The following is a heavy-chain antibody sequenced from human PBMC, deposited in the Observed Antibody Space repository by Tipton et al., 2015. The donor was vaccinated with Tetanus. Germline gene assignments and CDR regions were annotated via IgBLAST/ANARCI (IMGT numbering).Heavy chain of an antibody. CDR2: ISAYNGNT. Sequence: QSGAEVKKPGASVKVSCKASGYTFTSYGISWVRQAPGQGLEWMGWISAYNGNTNYAQKLQGRVTMTTDTSTSTAYVELRSLRSDDTALYYCARDTAVAAAPHSSIEAFDFAVQGTILAVSS. J-gene: IGHJ3*01. CDR1: GYTFTSYG. D-gene: IGHD5-18*01. V-gene: IGHV1-18*01. CDR3: ARDTAVAAAPHSSIEAFDF.